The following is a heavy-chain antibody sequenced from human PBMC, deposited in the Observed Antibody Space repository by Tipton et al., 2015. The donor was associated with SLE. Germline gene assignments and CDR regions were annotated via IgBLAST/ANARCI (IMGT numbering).Heavy chain of an antibody. CDR2: ISSSSSTI. V-gene: IGHV3-48*02. CDR3: AREGHYYYGMDV. Sequence: SLRLSCAASGFTFSSYSMNWVRQAPGKGLEWVSYISSSSSTIYYADSVKGRFTISRDNAKNTLYLQMNSLRDDDTAVYYCAREGHYYYGMDVWCQGTTVTVSS. CDR1: GFTFSSYS. J-gene: IGHJ6*02.